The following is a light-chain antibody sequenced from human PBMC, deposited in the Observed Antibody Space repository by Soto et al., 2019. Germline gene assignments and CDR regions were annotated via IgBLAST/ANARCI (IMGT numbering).Light chain of an antibody. Sequence: DMRMTQGPSTLSASIGDRVTITCRASQSISSWLAWYQQKPGKAPKLLIYKASSLESGVPSRFSGSGSGTEFTLTISSLQPDDFAAYYCQQYSTYVWTFGQGTKVDIK. CDR3: QQYSTYVWT. CDR1: QSISSW. V-gene: IGKV1-5*03. J-gene: IGKJ1*01. CDR2: KAS.